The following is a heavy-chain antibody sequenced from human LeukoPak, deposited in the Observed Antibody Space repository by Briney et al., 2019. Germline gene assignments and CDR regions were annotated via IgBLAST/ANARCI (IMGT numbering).Heavy chain of an antibody. D-gene: IGHD3-10*01. CDR3: AKNGPWTSYYFDY. Sequence: GGSLRLSCAASGFTFSSYGLHWVRQAPGKGLEGVAVIWYDGSNKYYADSVKGRFTISRDNSKTTLYLQMNSLRAEDTAVYYCAKNGPWTSYYFDYWGQGTLVTVSS. CDR2: IWYDGSNK. V-gene: IGHV3-33*06. J-gene: IGHJ4*02. CDR1: GFTFSSYG.